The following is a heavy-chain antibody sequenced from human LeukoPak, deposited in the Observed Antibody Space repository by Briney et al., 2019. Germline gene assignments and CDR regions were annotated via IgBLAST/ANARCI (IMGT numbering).Heavy chain of an antibody. D-gene: IGHD6-6*01. J-gene: IGHJ4*02. V-gene: IGHV4-31*03. CDR3: ARGRRRIAARFDY. CDR2: IYYSGST. CDR1: GGSISSGGYY. Sequence: PSQTLSLTCTVSGGSISSGGYYWSWIRQHPGKGLEWIGYIYYSGSTYYNPSLKSRVTISVDTSKNQFSLKLSSVTAADTAVYYCARGRRRIAARFDYWGQGTLVTVSS.